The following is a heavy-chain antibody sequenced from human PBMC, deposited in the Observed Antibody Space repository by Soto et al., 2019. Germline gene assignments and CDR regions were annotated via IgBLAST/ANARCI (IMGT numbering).Heavy chain of an antibody. J-gene: IGHJ5*02. V-gene: IGHV3-30-3*01. D-gene: IGHD4-17*01. CDR3: ARDIQHGDYAKWFDP. Sequence: PLRLSCAASGFTFSSSAMYWVRQPPGKGLEWVAIILYDGSNEYYADSVKGRFTISRANSKNTLYLQMNSLRAEDTAVYYCARDIQHGDYAKWFDPWGQG. CDR1: GFTFSSSA. CDR2: ILYDGSNE.